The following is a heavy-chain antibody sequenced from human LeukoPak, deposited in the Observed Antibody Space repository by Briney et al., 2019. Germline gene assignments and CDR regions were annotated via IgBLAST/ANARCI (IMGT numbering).Heavy chain of an antibody. V-gene: IGHV3-23*01. D-gene: IGHD3-22*01. Sequence: AGGSLRLSCAASGFTFSSYAMSWVRQAPGKGLEWVSAISGSGGSTYYADSVKGRFTISRDNSKNTLYLQMNSLRAEDTAVYYCAKAYYYDTTVLAFDIWGQGTMVTVSS. CDR2: ISGSGGST. J-gene: IGHJ3*02. CDR1: GFTFSSYA. CDR3: AKAYYYDTTVLAFDI.